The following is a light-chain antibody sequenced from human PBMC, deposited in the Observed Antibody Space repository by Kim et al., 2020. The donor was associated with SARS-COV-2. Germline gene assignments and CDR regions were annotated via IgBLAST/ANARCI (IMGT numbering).Light chain of an antibody. CDR1: KLGDKY. J-gene: IGLJ1*01. Sequence: GSPGQTASINCSGDKLGDKYACWYQQKPGQSPVLVIYQDSKRPSGIPERFSGSNSGNTATLTISGTQAMDEADYYCQAWDSSTEVFGTGTKVTVL. CDR2: QDS. CDR3: QAWDSSTEV. V-gene: IGLV3-1*01.